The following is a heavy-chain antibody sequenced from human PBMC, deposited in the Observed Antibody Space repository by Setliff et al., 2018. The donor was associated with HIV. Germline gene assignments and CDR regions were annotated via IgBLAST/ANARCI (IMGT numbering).Heavy chain of an antibody. D-gene: IGHD2-2*01. CDR1: GGSITSGGFY. Sequence: SETLSLTCTDSGGSITSGGFYWSWIRQYPQKGLEWIGYIYYSGGTYYNPSLKSRVTMSVDTSKNQFSLKLSSVTSADTAVYYCARGDAMTSLGAFDIWGQGTMVTVSS. CDR3: ARGDAMTSLGAFDI. J-gene: IGHJ3*02. V-gene: IGHV4-31*03. CDR2: IYYSGGT.